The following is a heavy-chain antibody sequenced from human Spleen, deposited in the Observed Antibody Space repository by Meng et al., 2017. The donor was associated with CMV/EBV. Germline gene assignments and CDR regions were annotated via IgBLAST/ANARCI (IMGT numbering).Heavy chain of an antibody. Sequence: ASVKVSCKASGYTFTGYYMHWVRQAPGQGLEWMGWINPNSGGTNYAQKFQGRVTMTRDTSISTAYMELSRLRSDDTAVYYCARSAYDFWHGVYSGVVDYNGMDVWGQGTTVTVSS. CDR1: GYTFTGYY. D-gene: IGHD3-3*01. J-gene: IGHJ6*02. V-gene: IGHV1-2*02. CDR2: INPNSGGT. CDR3: ARSAYDFWHGVYSGVVDYNGMDV.